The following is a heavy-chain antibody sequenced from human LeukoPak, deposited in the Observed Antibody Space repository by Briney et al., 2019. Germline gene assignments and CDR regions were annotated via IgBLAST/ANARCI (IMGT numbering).Heavy chain of an antibody. CDR2: IYDGDIT. V-gene: IGHV3-66*01. D-gene: IGHD3-10*01. CDR1: AFAVRSNA. CDR3: ARIYYGSGSQTLDY. J-gene: IGHJ4*02. Sequence: GGSLRLSCAASAFAVRSNAMTWVRQAPGKGPEWLSMIYDGDITDYADSVKGRFTISRDNAKNSLYLQMNSLRAEDTAVYYCARIYYGSGSQTLDYWGQGTLVTVSS.